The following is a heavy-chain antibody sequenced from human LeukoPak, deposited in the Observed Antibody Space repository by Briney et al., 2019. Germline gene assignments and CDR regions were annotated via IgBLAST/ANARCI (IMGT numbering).Heavy chain of an antibody. CDR2: ISAYNVTP. J-gene: IGHJ4*02. CDR1: GYTFTDYY. Sequence: ASVKVSCKASGYTFTDYYMHWVRQAPGQGLEWMGWISAYNVTPPYPQKLQGRLTMTSDTSTSTAYMELRGLRPDDTAVYYCARDEGDYWGQGTLVTVSS. V-gene: IGHV1-18*04. CDR3: ARDEGDY.